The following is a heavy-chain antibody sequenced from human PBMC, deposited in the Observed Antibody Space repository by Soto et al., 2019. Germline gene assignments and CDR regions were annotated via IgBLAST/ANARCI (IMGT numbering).Heavy chain of an antibody. CDR3: ARTPETRDWLDP. J-gene: IGHJ5*02. D-gene: IGHD1-7*01. CDR1: VASCSSYY. CDR2: IYYIGAY. Sequence: SESLSLACSVSVASCSSYYWSWVRQPPGKGLEWIGYIYYIGAYNYNPSLKSRVTISVDTSKNQFSLKLTSVTAADTAVYYCARTPETRDWLDPWGQGTLVTVSS. V-gene: IGHV4-59*01.